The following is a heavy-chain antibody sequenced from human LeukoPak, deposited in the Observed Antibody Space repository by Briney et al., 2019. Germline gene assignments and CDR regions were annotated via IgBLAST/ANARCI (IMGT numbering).Heavy chain of an antibody. J-gene: IGHJ4*02. CDR2: ISGCGGTT. Sequence: GGSLRLSCAASGFTFSTYGMSWVRQAPGKGLECVSGISGCGGTTYYADSVKGRFTVSRDNSKDTLYLQMNSLRADDTAVYYCARGGTDILLEPPAIPFDYWGQGALVTVSS. CDR1: GFTFSTYG. CDR3: ARGGTDILLEPPAIPFDY. V-gene: IGHV3-23*01. D-gene: IGHD2-8*01.